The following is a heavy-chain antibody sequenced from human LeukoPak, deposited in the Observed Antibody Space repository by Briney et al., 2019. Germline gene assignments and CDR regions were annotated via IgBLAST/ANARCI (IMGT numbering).Heavy chain of an antibody. CDR1: GYSISSGYY. V-gene: IGHV4-38-2*02. J-gene: IGHJ4*02. CDR3: ASQFSSGWGY. CDR2: IYHSGST. D-gene: IGHD6-19*01. Sequence: PSETLSLTCTVSGYSISSGYYWGWIRQPPGKGLEWIGSIYHSGSTYYNPSLKSRVTISVDRSKNQFSLKLSSVTAADTAVYYCASQFSSGWGYWGQGTLVTVSS.